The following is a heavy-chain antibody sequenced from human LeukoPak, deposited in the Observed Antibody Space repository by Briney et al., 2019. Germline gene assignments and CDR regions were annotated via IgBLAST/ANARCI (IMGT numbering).Heavy chain of an antibody. V-gene: IGHV4-39*07. D-gene: IGHD3-9*01. CDR1: GGSISSSSYY. CDR3: ARGRLFIFSGYFDWLSWFDP. CDR2: IYYSGST. Sequence: PSETLSLTCTVSGGSISSSSYYWGWIRQPPGKGLEWIGSIYYSGSTYYNPSLKSRVTISVDTSKNQFSLKLSSVTAADTAVYCCARGRLFIFSGYFDWLSWFDPWGQGTLVTVSS. J-gene: IGHJ5*02.